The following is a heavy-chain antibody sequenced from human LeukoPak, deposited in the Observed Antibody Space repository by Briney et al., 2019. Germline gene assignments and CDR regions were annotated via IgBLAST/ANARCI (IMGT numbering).Heavy chain of an antibody. J-gene: IGHJ4*02. D-gene: IGHD1-14*01. CDR1: GYTFTRYY. CDR2: INPSSGSA. V-gene: IGHV1-46*01. CDR3: AGEGGNNGFDY. Sequence: GASVKVSCKASGYTFTRYYMHWVRQAPGQGLEWMGIINPSSGSASYTQKFQGRVTLTRDTSTSTVYMELSSLRSEDTAVHYCAGEGGNNGFDYWGQGTLVTVSS.